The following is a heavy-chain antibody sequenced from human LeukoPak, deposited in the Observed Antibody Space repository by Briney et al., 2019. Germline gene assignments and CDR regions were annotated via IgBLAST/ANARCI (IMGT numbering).Heavy chain of an antibody. CDR3: AREYNYYDSSDWDAFEI. J-gene: IGHJ3*02. Sequence: SETLSLTCTVSGASISNSSFYWNWIRQPPGKGLEWIGYIYYSGSTNYNPSLTGRVTISVDTSKNQFSLKLSSVTAADTAVYYCAREYNYYDSSDWDAFEIWGQGTMVTVSS. V-gene: IGHV4-61*01. D-gene: IGHD3-22*01. CDR2: IYYSGST. CDR1: GASISNSSFY.